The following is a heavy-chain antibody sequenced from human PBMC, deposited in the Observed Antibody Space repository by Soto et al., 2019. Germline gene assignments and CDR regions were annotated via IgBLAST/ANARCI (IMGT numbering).Heavy chain of an antibody. CDR3: ATPADCSSNSCYTLNHFEY. D-gene: IGHD2-2*02. Sequence: KNSYKFCGYRFTSYLMFCVLQMPGKGLEWMGIIYPGDSDTRYSPSFQGQVTISADKSISTAYLQWSSLKASDTAMYYCATPADCSSNSCYTLNHFEYWGQRTLVKVYS. CDR1: GYRFTSYL. V-gene: IGHV5-51*01. CDR2: IYPGDSDT. J-gene: IGHJ4*02.